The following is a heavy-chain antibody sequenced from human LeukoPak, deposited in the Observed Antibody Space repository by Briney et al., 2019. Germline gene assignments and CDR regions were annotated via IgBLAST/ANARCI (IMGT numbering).Heavy chain of an antibody. CDR2: ISGSGGST. Sequence: GGSLRLSCAASGFTFSSYAMSWVRQAPGKGLEWVAAISGSGGSTYYADSVKGQFTISRDNSKNTLYLQMNSLRAEDTAVYYCARATTVTPTFMDVWGTGTTVTVSS. CDR3: ARATTVTPTFMDV. J-gene: IGHJ6*03. V-gene: IGHV3-23*01. D-gene: IGHD4-17*01. CDR1: GFTFSSYA.